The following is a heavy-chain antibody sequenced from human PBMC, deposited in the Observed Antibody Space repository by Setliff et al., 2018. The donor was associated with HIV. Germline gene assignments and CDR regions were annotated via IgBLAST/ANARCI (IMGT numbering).Heavy chain of an antibody. D-gene: IGHD2-15*01. CDR1: GGSISEYY. CDR2: IDYSGST. CDR3: ARRLVVVAAEDYFDS. Sequence: KPSETLSLTCTVSGGSISEYYWSWIRQPPGKGLEWIGYIDYSGSTNYNASLKSRLTMSIGTSKSQFSLKLSSVTAADTAVYYCARRLVVVAAEDYFDSWGQGALVTVSS. V-gene: IGHV4-59*08. J-gene: IGHJ4*02.